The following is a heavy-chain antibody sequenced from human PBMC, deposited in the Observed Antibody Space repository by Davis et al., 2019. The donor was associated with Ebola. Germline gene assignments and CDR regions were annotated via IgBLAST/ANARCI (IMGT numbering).Heavy chain of an antibody. V-gene: IGHV3-53*01. CDR1: GFTFSSYS. Sequence: GESLKISCAASGFTFSSYSMNWVRQAPGKGLEWVSVIYSGGSTYYADSVKGRFTISRDNSKNTLYLQMNSLRAEDTAVYYCARVDLNWFDPWGQGTLVTVSS. CDR2: IYSGGST. J-gene: IGHJ5*02. CDR3: ARVDLNWFDP.